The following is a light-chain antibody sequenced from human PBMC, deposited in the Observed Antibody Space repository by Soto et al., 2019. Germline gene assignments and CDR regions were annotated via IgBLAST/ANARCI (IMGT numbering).Light chain of an antibody. V-gene: IGLV2-14*01. Sequence: QSVLTQPASVSGSPGQSITISCTGTSSDVGGYNYVSWYQHHPGKAPKLMISEVSNRPSGVSYRFSGSKSGNTASLTISGLQAEDEADYYCNSYRTNSTWVFGGGTKLTVL. CDR1: SSDVGGYNY. CDR3: NSYRTNSTWV. CDR2: EVS. J-gene: IGLJ2*01.